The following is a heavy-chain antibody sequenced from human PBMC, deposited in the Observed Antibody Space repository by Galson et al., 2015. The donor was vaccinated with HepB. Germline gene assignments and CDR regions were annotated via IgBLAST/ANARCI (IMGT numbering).Heavy chain of an antibody. Sequence: SVKVSCKASGGTFSSYAISWVRQAPGQGLEWMGGIIPIFGTASYAQKFQGRVTITADESTSTAYMELSSLRSEDTAVYYCARLEYYYDSSGYYYEYFQHWGQGTLVTVSS. CDR1: GGTFSSYA. V-gene: IGHV1-69*13. J-gene: IGHJ1*01. D-gene: IGHD3-22*01. CDR2: IIPIFGTA. CDR3: ARLEYYYDSSGYYYEYFQH.